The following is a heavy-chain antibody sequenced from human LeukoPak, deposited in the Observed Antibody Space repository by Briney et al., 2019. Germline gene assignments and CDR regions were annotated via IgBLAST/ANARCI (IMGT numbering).Heavy chain of an antibody. J-gene: IGHJ6*02. CDR3: AKGSVSMAGTPGDV. CDR2: IGGGGYST. Sequence: GGSLRLSCAASGFTFSSYVMNWVRQAPGKGLEWVSTIGGGGYSTYYADSVKGRFTISRDNSKNTLFLQMNSLRAEDTAIYYCAKGSVSMAGTPGDVWGQGTTVTVSS. D-gene: IGHD6-19*01. CDR1: GFTFSSYV. V-gene: IGHV3-23*01.